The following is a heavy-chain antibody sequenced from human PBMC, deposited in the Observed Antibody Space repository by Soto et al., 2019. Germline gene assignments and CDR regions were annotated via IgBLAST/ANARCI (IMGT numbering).Heavy chain of an antibody. V-gene: IGHV1-18*01. CDR2: ISANSGRA. Sequence: GASVKVSCKTSGYTFTKYDISWVRQAPGQGLEWMGLISANSGRANYAQKVQDRVTMTTDTSTSTVYMEVRSLRPDDTAVYYCVRQYYDFWTDFPDFDYWGQGTLVTVSS. CDR3: VRQYYDFWTDFPDFDY. D-gene: IGHD3-3*01. CDR1: GYTFTKYD. J-gene: IGHJ4*02.